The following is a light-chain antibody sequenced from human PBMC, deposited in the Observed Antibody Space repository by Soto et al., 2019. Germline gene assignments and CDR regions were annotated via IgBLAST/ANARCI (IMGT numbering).Light chain of an antibody. J-gene: IGKJ1*01. CDR1: QSVSIW. CDR3: QQYKNYWT. Sequence: DIQMTQSPSTLSASVGDRVTFTCRASQSVSIWLAWYQQKPGKAPKLLISGASTLESGVPSRFSGSGSGTEFTLTISSLQPDDFATYYCQQYKNYWTFGQGTKVDIK. CDR2: GAS. V-gene: IGKV1-5*01.